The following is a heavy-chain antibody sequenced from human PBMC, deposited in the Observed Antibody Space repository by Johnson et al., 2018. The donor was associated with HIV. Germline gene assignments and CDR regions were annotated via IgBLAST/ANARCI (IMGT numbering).Heavy chain of an antibody. CDR3: ARVRQLGRGDAFDI. CDR2: IRYDGSNK. D-gene: IGHD6-6*01. J-gene: IGHJ3*02. V-gene: IGHV3-30*02. CDR1: GFTFSSYW. Sequence: QVQLVESGGGVVRPGGSLRLSCAASGFTFSSYWMSWVRQAPGKGLEWVAFIRYDGSNKNYVDSVKGRFTISRDNSKNTLYLQMNSLRAEDTAVYYCARVRQLGRGDAFDIWGQGTMVTVSS.